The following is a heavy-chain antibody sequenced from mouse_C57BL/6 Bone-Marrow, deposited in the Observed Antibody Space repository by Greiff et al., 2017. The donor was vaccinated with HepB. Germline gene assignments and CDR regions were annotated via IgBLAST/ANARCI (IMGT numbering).Heavy chain of an antibody. Sequence: DVMLVESGGGLVKPGGSLKLSCAASGFTFSSYTMSWVRQTPEKRLEWVATISGGGGNTYYPDSVKGRFTISRANAKNPLYLQMSSLRSEDTALYYCARRGAMDYWGQGTSVTVSS. CDR3: ARRGAMDY. V-gene: IGHV5-9*01. J-gene: IGHJ4*01. CDR2: ISGGGGNT. CDR1: GFTFSSYT.